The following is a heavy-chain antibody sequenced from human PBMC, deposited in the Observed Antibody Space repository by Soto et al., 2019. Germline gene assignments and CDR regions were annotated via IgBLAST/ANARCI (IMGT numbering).Heavy chain of an antibody. D-gene: IGHD3-9*01. CDR3: ARGTHGDILTGYWGY. Sequence: EVQLVESGGGLVQPGGSLRLSCAASGFTFSSYSMNWVRQAPGKGLEWVSYISSSSSTIYYADSVKGRFTISRDNAKNSLYLQMNSLRAEDTAVYYCARGTHGDILTGYWGYWGQGTLVTVSS. J-gene: IGHJ4*02. CDR2: ISSSSSTI. CDR1: GFTFSSYS. V-gene: IGHV3-48*01.